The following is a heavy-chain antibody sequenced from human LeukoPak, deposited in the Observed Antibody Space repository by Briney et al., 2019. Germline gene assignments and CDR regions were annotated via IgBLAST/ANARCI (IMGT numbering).Heavy chain of an antibody. Sequence: SETLSLTCAVYGGSFSGYYWSWIRQPPGKGLEWIGEINHSGSTNYNPSLKSRVTISVDTSKNQFSLKLSSVTAADTAVYYCARRRYYDATGYLDWGQGTLITVSS. CDR2: INHSGST. V-gene: IGHV4-34*01. D-gene: IGHD3-22*01. CDR3: ARRRYYDATGYLD. J-gene: IGHJ1*01. CDR1: GGSFSGYY.